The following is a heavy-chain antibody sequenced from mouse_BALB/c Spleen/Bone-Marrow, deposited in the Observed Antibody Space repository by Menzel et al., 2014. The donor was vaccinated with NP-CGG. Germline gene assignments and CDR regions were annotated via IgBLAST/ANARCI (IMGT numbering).Heavy chain of an antibody. J-gene: IGHJ3*01. CDR2: ISGDGSYT. CDR1: GFSFNSYG. CDR3: ARHAYYDQTEVSFVY. V-gene: IGHV5-9-2*01. D-gene: IGHD2-4*01. Sequence: EVKLMESGGGLVKSGGSLKLSCAASGFSFNSYGMSWVRQTPEKRLEWVATISGDGSYTFYPDSVKGRFTISRDNAKNNLYLQLSSLRSEDTALYYCARHAYYDQTEVSFVYWGQGTLVTVSA.